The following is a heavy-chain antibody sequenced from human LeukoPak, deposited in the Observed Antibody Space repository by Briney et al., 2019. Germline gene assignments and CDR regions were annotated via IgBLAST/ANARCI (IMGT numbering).Heavy chain of an antibody. D-gene: IGHD2-15*01. CDR2: IIPTIGLT. CDR1: GATLSSYT. Sequence: GASVKVSCKTSGATLSSYTMNWVRQAPGQGLEWLGDIIPTIGLTSSAQKFQGRVTVTTDESTSTAYMEVSGLTSEDTAVYYCVGLRSAQTFEIWGRGTLITVSS. J-gene: IGHJ3*02. CDR3: VGLRSAQTFEI. V-gene: IGHV1-69*16.